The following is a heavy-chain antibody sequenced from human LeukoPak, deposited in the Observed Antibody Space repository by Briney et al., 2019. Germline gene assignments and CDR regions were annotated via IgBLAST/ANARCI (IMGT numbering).Heavy chain of an antibody. D-gene: IGHD3-22*01. CDR2: IIPIFGTA. CDR3: ARFSPYYDSSGYLSFDY. Sequence: SVKVSCKASGGTFSSYAISWVRQAPGQGLEWMGGIIPIFGTANYAQKFQGRVTITTDESSSTAYMELSSLRSEDTAVYYCARFSPYYDSSGYLSFDYWGQGTLVTVSS. J-gene: IGHJ4*02. CDR1: GGTFSSYA. V-gene: IGHV1-69*05.